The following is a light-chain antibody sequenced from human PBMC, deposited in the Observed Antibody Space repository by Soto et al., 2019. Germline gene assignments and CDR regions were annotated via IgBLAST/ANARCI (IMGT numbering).Light chain of an antibody. CDR2: GAS. CDR1: QSVSSSY. Sequence: EIVLTQSPGTLSLSPGERATLSCRASQSVSSSYLAWYQQKPGQAPRLVIYGASSRATGIPDRFIGSGSGTDFTLTISRLEPEDFAVYYCQQYGSSPWTFGQGTKVEIK. V-gene: IGKV3-20*01. J-gene: IGKJ1*01. CDR3: QQYGSSPWT.